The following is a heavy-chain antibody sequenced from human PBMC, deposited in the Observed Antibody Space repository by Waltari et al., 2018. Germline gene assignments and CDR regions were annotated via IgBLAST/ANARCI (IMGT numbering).Heavy chain of an antibody. D-gene: IGHD1-26*01. CDR1: GFTFSSYE. CDR2: ISNGGSTI. V-gene: IGHV3-48*03. CDR3: VRVNSGNYYRYFDY. J-gene: IGHJ4*02. Sequence: EVRLVESGGGLVQPGGSLRLSCAASGFTFSSYEMNWVRQAPGKGLGLVSYISNGGSTIYYADSVKGRFSISRDNAKNSLYLQMNSLRVEDTAVYYCVRVNSGNYYRYFDYWGQGTLVTVSS.